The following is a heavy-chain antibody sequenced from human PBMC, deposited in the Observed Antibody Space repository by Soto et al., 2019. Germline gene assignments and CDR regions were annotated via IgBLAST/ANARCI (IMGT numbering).Heavy chain of an antibody. D-gene: IGHD2-15*01. Sequence: GSLRLSCAASGFSFSTYSMNWVRQAPGKGLEWVSYISSASATIYYADSVKGRFTISRDNAKNSLFLQMNSLRDEDTAVYYCGRGYPPYFDDWGQGNLVTVSS. J-gene: IGHJ4*02. CDR3: GRGYPPYFDD. CDR2: ISSASATI. V-gene: IGHV3-48*02. CDR1: GFSFSTYS.